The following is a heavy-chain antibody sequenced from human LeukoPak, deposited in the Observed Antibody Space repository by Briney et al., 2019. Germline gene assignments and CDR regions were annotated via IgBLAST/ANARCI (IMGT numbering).Heavy chain of an antibody. J-gene: IGHJ3*02. CDR2: IRSTANGYAT. Sequence: PGGSLRLSCAASGFTFSGSALHWVRQASGKGLEWVGRIRSTANGYATAYAASVKGRFTISRDDSKNTAYLQMDSLRAEDTAVYYCAGYVSSGRRDSFDIWGQGTMVTVSS. V-gene: IGHV3-73*01. CDR3: AGYVSSGRRDSFDI. D-gene: IGHD3-22*01. CDR1: GFTFSGSA.